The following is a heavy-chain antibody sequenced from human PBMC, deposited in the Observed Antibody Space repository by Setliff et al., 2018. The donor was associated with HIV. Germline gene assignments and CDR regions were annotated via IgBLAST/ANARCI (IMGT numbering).Heavy chain of an antibody. CDR3: ARALYGDYGGDINWLDP. J-gene: IGHJ5*02. CDR1: GYTFINYA. Sequence: ASVKVSCKASGYTFINYAMNWVRQAPGQGLEWMGWINTHTGSPTYAQAFTGRLVFSVDTSVTTAYLQISSLKAGDTAVYYCARALYGDYGGDINWLDPWGQGTLVTVSS. D-gene: IGHD4-17*01. CDR2: INTHTGSP. V-gene: IGHV7-4-1*02.